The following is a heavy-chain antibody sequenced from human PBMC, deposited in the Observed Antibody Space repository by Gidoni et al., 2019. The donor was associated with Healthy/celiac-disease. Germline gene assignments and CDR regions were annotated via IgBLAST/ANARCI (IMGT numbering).Heavy chain of an antibody. CDR1: GYTFTSYG. D-gene: IGHD2-15*01. CDR2: ISAYNGNT. J-gene: IGHJ6*02. V-gene: IGHV1-18*01. CDR3: ARNHCSGGSCYGYYYYGMDV. Sequence: QVQLVQSGAEVKKPGASVKVSCKASGYTFTSYGISWVRQAPGQGLEWMGWISAYNGNTNYAQKLQGRVTMTTDTSTSTAYMELRSLRSDDTAVYYCARNHCSGGSCYGYYYYGMDVWGQGTTVTVSS.